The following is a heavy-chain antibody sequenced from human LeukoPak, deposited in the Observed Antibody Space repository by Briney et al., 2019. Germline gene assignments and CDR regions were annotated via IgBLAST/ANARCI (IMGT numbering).Heavy chain of an antibody. V-gene: IGHV3-21*01. CDR1: GFTFSSYS. Sequence: GGSLRLPCAASGFTFSSYSMNWVRQAPGKGLEWVSCISSSGSYIYYADSVKGRFTISRDNAKNSLYLRVNSLRDDDTAVYYCARGGAPEAGTGYFHYWGQGTLVTVSS. CDR2: ISSSGSYI. D-gene: IGHD6-19*01. CDR3: ARGGAPEAGTGYFHY. J-gene: IGHJ4*02.